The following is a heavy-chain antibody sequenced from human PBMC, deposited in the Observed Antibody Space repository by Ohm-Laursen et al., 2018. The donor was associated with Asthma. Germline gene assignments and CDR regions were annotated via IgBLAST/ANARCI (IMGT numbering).Heavy chain of an antibody. J-gene: IGHJ4*02. CDR1: GFTVGSDY. D-gene: IGHD6-19*01. CDR3: ARKFSSGWLFDF. V-gene: IGHV3-53*01. CDR2: IYSGGTT. Sequence: SLRLSCAASGFTVGSDYMTWVRRAPGKGLEWVSAIYSGGTTYYADSVRGRFTISRDNSKNTLYLQMNSLRAEDTAVYYCARKFSSGWLFDFWGQGTLVTVSS.